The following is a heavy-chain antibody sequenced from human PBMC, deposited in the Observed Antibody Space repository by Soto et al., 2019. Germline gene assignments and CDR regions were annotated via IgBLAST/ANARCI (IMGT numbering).Heavy chain of an antibody. D-gene: IGHD6-6*01. Sequence: ASVKVSCKASGYTFTSYDINWVRQATGQGLEWMGWMNPNSGNTGYAQKFQGRVTMTRNTSISTAYMELSSLRSEDTAVYYCAILAARREKEFDYWGQGTLVTVSS. J-gene: IGHJ4*02. CDR2: MNPNSGNT. CDR3: AILAARREKEFDY. CDR1: GYTFTSYD. V-gene: IGHV1-8*01.